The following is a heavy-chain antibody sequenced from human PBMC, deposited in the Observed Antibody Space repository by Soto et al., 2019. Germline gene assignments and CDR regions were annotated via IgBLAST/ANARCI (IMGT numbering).Heavy chain of an antibody. CDR1: GGSISSCY. CDR2: IYYSGST. Sequence: SETLSLTCSVSGGSISSCYSTWIRHPPGKGLEWIGSIYYSGSTNYNPSLKSRVTISVDTSKNQFSLKLSSVTAADTAVYYCARRPYDFWSGTPLDWFDPWGQGTLVTVS. V-gene: IGHV4-59*05. D-gene: IGHD3-3*01. CDR3: ARRPYDFWSGTPLDWFDP. J-gene: IGHJ5*02.